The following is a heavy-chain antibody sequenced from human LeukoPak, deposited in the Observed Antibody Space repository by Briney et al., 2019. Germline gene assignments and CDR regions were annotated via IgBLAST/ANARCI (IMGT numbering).Heavy chain of an antibody. D-gene: IGHD2-15*01. J-gene: IGHJ5*02. CDR3: TRSGSGGSCFSCWFDP. V-gene: IGHV3-49*04. CDR2: IRSKAYGGTT. CDR1: GFTFGDYA. Sequence: GGSLRLSCTASGFTFGDYAMTWVRQAPGRGLEWVGFIRSKAYGGTTEYAASVKGRFTISRDDSKSIAYLQMNSLKTEDTAVYYCTRSGSGGSCFSCWFDPWGQGTLVTVSS.